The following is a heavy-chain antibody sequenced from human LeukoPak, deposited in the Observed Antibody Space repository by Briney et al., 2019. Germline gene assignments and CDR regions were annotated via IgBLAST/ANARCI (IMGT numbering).Heavy chain of an antibody. J-gene: IGHJ4*02. D-gene: IGHD2-2*01. CDR1: GFTSSSYS. V-gene: IGHV3-48*04. CDR3: ARLPAYCSSTSCYYDY. Sequence: GGSLRLSCAASGFTSSSYSMNWVRQAPGKGLEWVSYISSASGSIYYADSVKGRFTISRDNAKNSLILQMNSLRAEDTAVYYCARLPAYCSSTSCYYDYWGQGTLVTVSS. CDR2: ISSASGSI.